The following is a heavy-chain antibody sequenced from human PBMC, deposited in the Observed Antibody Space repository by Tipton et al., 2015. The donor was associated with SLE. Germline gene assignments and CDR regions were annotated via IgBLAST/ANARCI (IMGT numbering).Heavy chain of an antibody. D-gene: IGHD5-24*01. CDR3: ARDGEMTTMEV. Sequence: TLSLTCTVSGGSISSHYCSWIRQSPGKGLEWIGNVYYSGGTNYNPSHKSRVTISVDTSKNQFSLNLSSVTAADTAVYYCARDGEMTTMEVWGQGTTVTVSS. V-gene: IGHV4-59*11. CDR2: VYYSGGT. J-gene: IGHJ6*02. CDR1: GGSISSHY.